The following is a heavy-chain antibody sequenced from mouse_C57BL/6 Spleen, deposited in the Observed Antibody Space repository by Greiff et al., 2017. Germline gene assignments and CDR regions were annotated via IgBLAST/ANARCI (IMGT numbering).Heavy chain of an antibody. V-gene: IGHV1-82*01. CDR1: GYAFSSSW. Sequence: QVQLQQSGPELVKPGASVKISCKASGYAFSSSWMNWVKQRPGKGLEWIGRIYPGDGDTNYNGKFKGKATLTADKSSSTAYMQLSSLTSEDSAVYFCARSIYYGNYGYFDVWGTGTTVTVSS. CDR3: ARSIYYGNYGYFDV. D-gene: IGHD2-1*01. CDR2: IYPGDGDT. J-gene: IGHJ1*03.